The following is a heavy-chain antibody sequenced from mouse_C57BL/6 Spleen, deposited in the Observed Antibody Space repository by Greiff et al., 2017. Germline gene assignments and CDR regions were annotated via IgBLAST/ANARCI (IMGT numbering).Heavy chain of an antibody. Sequence: EVQLKQSGAELVRPGASVKLSCTASGFNIKDDYMHWVKQRPEQGLEWIGWIDPENGDTEYASKFQGKATITVDTSSNTAYLQLSRLTSEDTAVYYGTTPYDSGSIPLCAMDDWGQGTTVTVSS. CDR1: GFNIKDDY. CDR3: TTPYDSGSIPLCAMDD. CDR2: IDPENGDT. V-gene: IGHV14-4*01. J-gene: IGHJ4*01. D-gene: IGHD1-1*01.